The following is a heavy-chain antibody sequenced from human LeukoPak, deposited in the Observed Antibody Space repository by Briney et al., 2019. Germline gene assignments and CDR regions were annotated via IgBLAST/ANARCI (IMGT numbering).Heavy chain of an antibody. Sequence: NRGESLKISCKSSGYSFTSYWIGWVRQMPGKGLEWMGIIYPGDSDTRYSPSFQGQVTISADKSISTAYLQWSSLKASDTAMYYCARLSGSGSYQEDYFDYWGQGTLVTVSS. J-gene: IGHJ4*02. V-gene: IGHV5-51*01. CDR3: ARLSGSGSYQEDYFDY. CDR1: GYSFTSYW. CDR2: IYPGDSDT. D-gene: IGHD3-10*01.